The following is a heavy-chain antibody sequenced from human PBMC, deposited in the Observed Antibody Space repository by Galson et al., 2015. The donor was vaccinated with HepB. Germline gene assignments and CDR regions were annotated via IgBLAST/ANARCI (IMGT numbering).Heavy chain of an antibody. J-gene: IGHJ2*01. Sequence: SVKVSCKASGGTFSSYTISWVRQAPGQGLEWMGRIIPILGIANYAQKFQGRVTITADKSTSTAYMELSSLRSEDTAVYYCARGSPYSSGWYWYFDLWGRGTLVTVSS. CDR2: IIPILGIA. V-gene: IGHV1-69*02. D-gene: IGHD6-19*01. CDR3: ARGSPYSSGWYWYFDL. CDR1: GGTFSSYT.